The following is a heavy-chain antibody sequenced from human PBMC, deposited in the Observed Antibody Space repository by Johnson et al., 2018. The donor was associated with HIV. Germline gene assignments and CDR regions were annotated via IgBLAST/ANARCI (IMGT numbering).Heavy chain of an antibody. V-gene: IGHV3-13*01. D-gene: IGHD3-3*01. CDR2: IDTAGAT. Sequence: VQLVESGGGLVQPGGSLRISCAASGFTFSSYDMHWVRLATGNGLEWVSAIDTAGATYYPGSLKGRFTISREHPKNSLYRQLSSMRAGDTAVYYCASDSQRPLFGVVIKGDGFDIWGQGTMVTVSS. CDR3: ASDSQRPLFGVVIKGDGFDI. CDR1: GFTFSSYD. J-gene: IGHJ3*02.